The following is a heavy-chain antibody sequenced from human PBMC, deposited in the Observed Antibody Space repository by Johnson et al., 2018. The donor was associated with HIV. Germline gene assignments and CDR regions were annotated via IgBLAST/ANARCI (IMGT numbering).Heavy chain of an antibody. CDR1: GFTFSSYA. D-gene: IGHD2/OR15-2a*01. CDR2: ISYDGSNK. V-gene: IGHV3-30*04. J-gene: IGHJ3*01. Sequence: QVQLVESGGGVVQPGRSLRLSCAASGFTFSSYAMHWVRQAPGKGLEWVAVISYDGSNKYYADSVKGRFTISRDNSKNTLYLQMNSLRAEDTAVYYCAKNSAAVDLWGRGTMVTVAS. CDR3: AKNSAAVDL.